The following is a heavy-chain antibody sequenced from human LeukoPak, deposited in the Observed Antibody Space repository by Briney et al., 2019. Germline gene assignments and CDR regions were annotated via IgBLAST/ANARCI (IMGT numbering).Heavy chain of an antibody. Sequence: ASVKVSCKASGYTFTSYYMHWVRQAPGQGLEWMGIINPSGGSTSYAQKFQGRVTMTRDTSTSTVYMELSSLRSEDTAVCYCARDDGSVYDILTGYHYGSSHLDYWGQGTLVTVSS. CDR3: ARDDGSVYDILTGYHYGSSHLDY. CDR1: GYTFTSYY. V-gene: IGHV1-46*01. J-gene: IGHJ4*02. CDR2: INPSGGST. D-gene: IGHD3-9*01.